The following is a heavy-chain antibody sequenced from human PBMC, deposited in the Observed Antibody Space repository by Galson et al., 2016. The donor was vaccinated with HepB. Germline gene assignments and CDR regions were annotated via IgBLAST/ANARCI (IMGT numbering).Heavy chain of an antibody. J-gene: IGHJ3*02. CDR2: ISYDGSSK. V-gene: IGHV3-30*03. CDR3: ARESPTTAGAFDI. CDR1: GLDFRRYW. Sequence: SLRLSCAVSGLDFRRYWTHWVRQTPGKGLEWVAVISYDGSSKYYADSVKGRFTVSRDNAKNTLYMQMNSLRAEDTAVYYCARESPTTAGAFDIWGQGTMVTVSS. D-gene: IGHD4-17*01.